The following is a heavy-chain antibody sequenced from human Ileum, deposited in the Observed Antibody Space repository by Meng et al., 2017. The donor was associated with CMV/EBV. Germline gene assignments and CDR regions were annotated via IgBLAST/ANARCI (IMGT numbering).Heavy chain of an antibody. V-gene: IGHV3-53*01. CDR1: GFTVSSNY. CDR3: ARFGYCSSTSCYEDYYYGMDV. Sequence: GESLKISCAASGFTVSSNYMSWVRQAPGKGLEWVSVIYSGGSTYYADSVKGRFTISRDNSKNTLYLQMNSLRAEETAVYYCARFGYCSSTSCYEDYYYGMDVWGQGTTVTVSS. J-gene: IGHJ6*02. CDR2: IYSGGST. D-gene: IGHD2-2*03.